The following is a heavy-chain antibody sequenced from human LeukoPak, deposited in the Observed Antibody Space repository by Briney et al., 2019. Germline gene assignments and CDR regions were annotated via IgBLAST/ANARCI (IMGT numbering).Heavy chain of an antibody. CDR2: IYSGDSDT. CDR3: ASGYCSGGSCYDAFDI. J-gene: IGHJ3*02. V-gene: IGHV5-51*01. CDR1: GYSFTSYW. Sequence: GESLKISCKGSGYSFTSYWIGWVRQMPGKGLEWMGIIYSGDSDTRYSPSLQGQVTISVDKSISTAYLQWSSLKASDTAMYYCASGYCSGGSCYDAFDIWGQGTMVTVSS. D-gene: IGHD2-15*01.